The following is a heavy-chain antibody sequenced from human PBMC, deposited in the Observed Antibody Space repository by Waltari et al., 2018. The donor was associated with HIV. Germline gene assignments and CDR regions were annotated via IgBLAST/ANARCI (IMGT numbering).Heavy chain of an antibody. CDR1: GFTFSSYW. V-gene: IGHV3-74*01. D-gene: IGHD5-18*01. CDR2: INIDGSIT. J-gene: IGHJ1*01. Sequence: EVQLVESGGGLVQPGGSLRLSCAASGFTFSSYWMHWVRQAPGKGLVWFSRINIDGSITSHADSVKGRFTISRDNARNTLYLQMNSLGAEDTAMYYCAKGGTSGYTFGFGRWGQGTLVTVSS. CDR3: AKGGTSGYTFGFGR.